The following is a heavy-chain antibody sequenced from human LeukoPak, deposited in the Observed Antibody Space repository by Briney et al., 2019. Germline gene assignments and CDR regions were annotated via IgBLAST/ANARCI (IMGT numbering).Heavy chain of an antibody. CDR2: IYYSGST. J-gene: IGHJ5*02. D-gene: IGHD6-13*01. CDR3: ARRLAAAGTEGPWFDP. V-gene: IGHV4-59*08. Sequence: SETLSLTCTVSGGSISSYYWSWIRQPPGKGLEWIGYIYYSGSTNYNPSLKSRVIISVDTSKNQFSLKLSSVTAADTAVYYCARRLAAAGTEGPWFDPWGQGTLVTVSS. CDR1: GGSISSYY.